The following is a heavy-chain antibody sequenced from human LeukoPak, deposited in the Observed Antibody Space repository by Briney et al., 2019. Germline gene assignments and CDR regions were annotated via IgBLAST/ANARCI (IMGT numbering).Heavy chain of an antibody. CDR1: GFIFSIYN. CDR2: INTRSSSS. J-gene: IGHJ4*02. CDR3: ASETDTTMRD. D-gene: IGHD5-18*01. V-gene: IGHV3-21*01. Sequence: GSLRLSCAASGFIFSIYNMNWVRPAPGKGLEWVSSINTRSSSSYYADSVKGRFTISRDNAKNSLYLRMNSLRVEDSAVYYCASETDTTMRDWGQGTLVTVSS.